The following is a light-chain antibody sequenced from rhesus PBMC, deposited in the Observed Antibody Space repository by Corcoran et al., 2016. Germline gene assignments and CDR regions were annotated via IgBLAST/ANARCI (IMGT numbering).Light chain of an antibody. V-gene: IGKV3S9*01. CDR3: QQDYSWSRT. CDR2: DSS. J-gene: IGKJ1*01. Sequence: EIVMTQSPATLSLSPGERATLSCRASQSVSTSVAWFQQKPEQAPMLLMYDSSNRATAIPDRFSGSGSGTEFTLIISSLEAEDVGVYYCQQDYSWSRTFGQGTKVEI. CDR1: QSVSTS.